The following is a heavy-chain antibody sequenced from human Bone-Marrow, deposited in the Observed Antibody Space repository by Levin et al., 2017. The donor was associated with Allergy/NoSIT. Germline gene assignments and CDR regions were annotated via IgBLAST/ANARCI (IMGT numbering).Heavy chain of an antibody. CDR3: AKDQCSSPNCIESLQH. Sequence: HSGGSLRLSCAASGFILNDYAMNWVRQAPGKGLEWVSAISADGGNTYYADSVKGRFTVSRDISKSTLYLQMNSLSAADTAVYHCAKDQCSSPNCIESLQHWGQGILVTVSS. J-gene: IGHJ1*01. V-gene: IGHV3-23*01. CDR2: ISADGGNT. CDR1: GFILNDYA. D-gene: IGHD7-27*01.